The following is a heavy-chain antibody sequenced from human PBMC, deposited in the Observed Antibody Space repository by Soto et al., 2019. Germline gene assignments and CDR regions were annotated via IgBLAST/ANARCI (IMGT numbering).Heavy chain of an antibody. Sequence: GGSLRLSCAASGFTFSSYAMSWVRQAPGKGLEWVSAISGSGGSTYYADSVKGRFTISRDNSKNTLYLQMNSLRAEDTAVYYCAKSRIMITFGGVIADAFDIWGQGTMVTVSS. CDR3: AKSRIMITFGGVIADAFDI. CDR1: GFTFSSYA. D-gene: IGHD3-16*02. CDR2: ISGSGGST. J-gene: IGHJ3*02. V-gene: IGHV3-23*01.